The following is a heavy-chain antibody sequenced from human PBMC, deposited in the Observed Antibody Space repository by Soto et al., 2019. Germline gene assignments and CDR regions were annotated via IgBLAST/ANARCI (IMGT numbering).Heavy chain of an antibody. CDR1: AFTFSNAW. D-gene: IGHD3-22*01. CDR3: ITGFRYYDSSGYYYRGPDY. Sequence: PGGSLRXSCVASAFTFSNAWMNWVRQAPGKGLEWVGRIKSKSDGGTTDYAAPVKGRFTISRDDSKNTLYLQLNSLRTEDTAVYYCITGFRYYDSSGYYYRGPDYWGQGTLVTVSS. CDR2: IKSKSDGGTT. V-gene: IGHV3-15*01. J-gene: IGHJ4*02.